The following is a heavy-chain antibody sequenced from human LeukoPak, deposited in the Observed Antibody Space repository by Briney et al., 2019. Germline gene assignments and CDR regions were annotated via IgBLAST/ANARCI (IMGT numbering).Heavy chain of an antibody. J-gene: IGHJ4*02. D-gene: IGHD6-19*01. CDR3: ASRPSIAVAGREKRTNYFDY. Sequence: PSETLSLTCAVYGGSFSGYYWSWIRQPPGKGLEWIGEINHSGSTNYNPSLKSRVTISVDTSKNQFSLKLSSVTAADTAVYYCASRPSIAVAGREKRTNYFDYWGQGTLVTVSS. CDR1: GGSFSGYY. CDR2: INHSGST. V-gene: IGHV4-34*01.